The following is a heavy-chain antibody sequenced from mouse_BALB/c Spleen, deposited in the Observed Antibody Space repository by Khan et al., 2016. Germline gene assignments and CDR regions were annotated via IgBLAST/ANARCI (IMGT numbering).Heavy chain of an antibody. V-gene: IGHV3-8*02. J-gene: IGHJ3*01. Sequence: EVQLQESGPSLVKPSQTLSLTCSVTGDSITSGYWNWIRKFPGNKLEYMGYINYSGTTYYNPSLKSRISITRDTSKNQYYLQLNSVTSEDTATYYWARNGPAWFTYWGQGTLVTVSA. CDR1: GDSITSGY. CDR3: ARNGPAWFTY. CDR2: INYSGTT.